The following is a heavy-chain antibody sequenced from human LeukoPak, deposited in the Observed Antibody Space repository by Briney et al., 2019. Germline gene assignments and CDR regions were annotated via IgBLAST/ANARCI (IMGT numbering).Heavy chain of an antibody. J-gene: IGHJ4*02. CDR1: GFTFSSYA. CDR2: ISYDGSNK. V-gene: IGHV3-30*04. Sequence: GGSLRLSCAASGFTFSSYAMHWVRQAPGKGLEWVAVISYDGSNKYYADSVKGRFTISRDNSRNTLYLQMNSLRAEDTAVYYCARDKSMALDYWGQGTLVTVFS. CDR3: ARDKSMALDY. D-gene: IGHD6-6*01.